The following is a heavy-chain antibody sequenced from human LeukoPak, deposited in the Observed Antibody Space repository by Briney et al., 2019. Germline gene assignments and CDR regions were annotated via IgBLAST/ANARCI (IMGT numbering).Heavy chain of an antibody. Sequence: PGGSLRPSWPPSGSTLSSSWMHWVRQPPGKGRVWVSRINSDGSSTSYAASVKGRFTISRDNAKNTLYLQMNSLRAEDTAVYYCARRGYDSSDFDLWGRGTLVTVSS. CDR3: ARRGYDSSDFDL. J-gene: IGHJ2*01. CDR2: INSDGSST. V-gene: IGHV3-74*01. D-gene: IGHD3-22*01. CDR1: GSTLSSSW.